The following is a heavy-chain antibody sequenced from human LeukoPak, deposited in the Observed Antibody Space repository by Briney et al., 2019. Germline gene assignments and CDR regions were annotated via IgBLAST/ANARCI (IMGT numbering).Heavy chain of an antibody. J-gene: IGHJ4*02. CDR1: GGSISSSSHY. CDR2: LSYGGST. Sequence: SETLSLTCTVSGGSISSSSHYWGWIRQPPGQGLEWIGSLSYGGSTSYNPSLKSRVTISVDTSRRQVSLNVSSLTAADTAVYYCARREYSGSYGIDYWGQGTLVTVSS. CDR3: ARREYSGSYGIDY. D-gene: IGHD1-26*01. V-gene: IGHV4-39*01.